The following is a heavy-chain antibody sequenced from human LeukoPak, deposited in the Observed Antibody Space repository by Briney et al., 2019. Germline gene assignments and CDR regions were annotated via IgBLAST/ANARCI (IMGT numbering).Heavy chain of an antibody. J-gene: IGHJ4*02. Sequence: GGSLRLSCEASGFIFNKYAMHWVRQAPGKGLEWVAATSHDEGNKYYADSVKGRFTISRDNSRNTLYLEVNSLRTDDTAVYYCARGPGLAMGKGYFDYCGQGTLVTVSS. CDR2: TSHDEGNK. V-gene: IGHV3-30-3*01. D-gene: IGHD5-18*01. CDR1: GFIFNKYA. CDR3: ARGPGLAMGKGYFDY.